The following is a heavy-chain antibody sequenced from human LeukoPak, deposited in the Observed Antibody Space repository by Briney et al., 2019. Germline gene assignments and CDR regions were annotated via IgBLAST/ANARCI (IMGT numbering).Heavy chain of an antibody. CDR3: ARRGYSSGWYGG. CDR1: GGSVSSGSYY. Sequence: SETLSLTCTVPGGSVSSGSYYWSWIRQPPGKGLEWIGYIYYSGSTNYNPSLRSRVTISVDTSKNQFSLKLSSVTAADTAVYYCARRGYSSGWYGGWGQGTLVTVSS. CDR2: IYYSGST. V-gene: IGHV4-61*01. D-gene: IGHD6-19*01. J-gene: IGHJ4*02.